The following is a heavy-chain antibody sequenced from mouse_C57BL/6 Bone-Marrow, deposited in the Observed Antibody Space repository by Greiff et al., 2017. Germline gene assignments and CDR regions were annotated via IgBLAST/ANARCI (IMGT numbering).Heavy chain of an antibody. Sequence: QVPLQQSGPELVQPGASVKISCKASGYAFRSSWMNWVKQRPGKGLEWIGRIYPGDGDTNYNGKVKGKATLTADKSSSTAYMQLSSLTSEDSAVYFSANYDYDGDAMDYWGQGTSVTVSS. D-gene: IGHD2-4*01. CDR3: ANYDYDGDAMDY. J-gene: IGHJ4*01. CDR1: GYAFRSSW. V-gene: IGHV1-82*01. CDR2: IYPGDGDT.